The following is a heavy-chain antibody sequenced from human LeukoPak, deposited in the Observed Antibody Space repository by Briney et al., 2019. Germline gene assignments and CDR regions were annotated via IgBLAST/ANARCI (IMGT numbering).Heavy chain of an antibody. Sequence: GGSLRLSCAASRFTFSTYSMNWVRQAPGKGLEWVSSISSRSTYIYYADSVKGRLTISRDNAKNSLYLQMNNLRAEDTAMFYCATSMAQDVDAFHIWGQGTMVTVSS. CDR1: RFTFSTYS. CDR2: ISSRSTYI. D-gene: IGHD2-21*01. V-gene: IGHV3-21*01. J-gene: IGHJ3*02. CDR3: ATSMAQDVDAFHI.